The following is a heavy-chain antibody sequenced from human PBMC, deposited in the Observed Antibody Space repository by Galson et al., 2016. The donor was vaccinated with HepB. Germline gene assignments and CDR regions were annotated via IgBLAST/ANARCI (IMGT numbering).Heavy chain of an antibody. D-gene: IGHD5-12*01. J-gene: IGHJ4*02. Sequence: PLSLTCTVPGGSISSGAYLWSWLRQPAGKGIEWIGRINTYGTAEYSSSLESRVTMSIDTSQNHSSLKLTSVTAADTAIYFCARRRNWLPFDTWGQGTPATVSS. V-gene: IGHV4-61*02. CDR1: GGSISSGAYL. CDR2: INTYGTA. CDR3: ARRRNWLPFDT.